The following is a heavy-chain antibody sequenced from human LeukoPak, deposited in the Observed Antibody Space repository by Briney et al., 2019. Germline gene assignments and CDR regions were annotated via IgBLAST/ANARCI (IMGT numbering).Heavy chain of an antibody. V-gene: IGHV3-21*01. CDR1: GFTFSTHW. J-gene: IGHJ4*02. CDR3: VRDLASRGYRLGAYFDY. Sequence: KSGGSLRLSCVASGFTFSTHWVSWVRQAPGKGLEWISSISGSSSDINYADSVKGRFTISRDNANKSLYLQMNSLRGEDTAVYYCVRDLASRGYRLGAYFDYWGQGTLVTVSS. CDR2: ISGSSSDI. D-gene: IGHD3-22*01.